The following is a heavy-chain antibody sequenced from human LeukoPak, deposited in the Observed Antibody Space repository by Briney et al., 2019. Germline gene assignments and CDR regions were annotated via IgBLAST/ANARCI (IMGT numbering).Heavy chain of an antibody. D-gene: IGHD2-21*01. V-gene: IGHV1-2*02. CDR3: ARAHIVVVIANPDGAFDI. CDR2: INPNSGGT. J-gene: IGHJ3*02. CDR1: GYTFTGYY. Sequence: ASVKVSCNASGYTFTGYYMHWVRQAPGQGLEWMGWINPNSGGTNYAQKFQGRVTMTRDTSISTAYMELSRLRSDDTAVYYCARAHIVVVIANPDGAFDIWGQGTMVTVSS.